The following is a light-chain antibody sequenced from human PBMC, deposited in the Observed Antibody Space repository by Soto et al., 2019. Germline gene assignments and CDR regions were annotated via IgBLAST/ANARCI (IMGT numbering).Light chain of an antibody. J-gene: IGKJ5*01. CDR1: QSVSSY. Sequence: EIVLTQSAGTLSLSPGERATLSCRAGQSVSSYLAWYQQKPGQAPRLLIYDASNRATGIPARFSGSGSGTDFTLTISSLEPEDFAVYYCQQRSNWPPITFGQGTRPEIK. CDR3: QQRSNWPPIT. V-gene: IGKV3-11*01. CDR2: DAS.